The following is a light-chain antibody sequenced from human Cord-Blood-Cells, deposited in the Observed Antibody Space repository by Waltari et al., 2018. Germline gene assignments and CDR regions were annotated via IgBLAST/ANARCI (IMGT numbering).Light chain of an antibody. Sequence: DIQMPQSPSSLSASVGDRVTITCRASQSISSYLNWYQQKPGKAPKLLIYAASSLQSGVPSRFSGSGSGTDFTLTISSLQPEDFATYYCKQSYSTPQTFGQGTKVEIK. J-gene: IGKJ1*01. V-gene: IGKV1-39*01. CDR3: KQSYSTPQT. CDR1: QSISSY. CDR2: AAS.